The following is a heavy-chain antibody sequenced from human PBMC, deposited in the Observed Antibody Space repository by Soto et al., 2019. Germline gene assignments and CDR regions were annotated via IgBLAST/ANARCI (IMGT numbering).Heavy chain of an antibody. J-gene: IGHJ4*02. V-gene: IGHV4-59*01. CDR2: IYYSGST. CDR3: ARDRSSWNFFDY. D-gene: IGHD6-13*01. Sequence: SETLSLTCTVSGGSISSYYWSWIRQPPGKGLEWIGYIYYSGSTNYNPSLKSRVTISVDTSKNQFSLKLSSVTAADTAVYYCARDRSSWNFFDYWGQGTLVTVSS. CDR1: GGSISSYY.